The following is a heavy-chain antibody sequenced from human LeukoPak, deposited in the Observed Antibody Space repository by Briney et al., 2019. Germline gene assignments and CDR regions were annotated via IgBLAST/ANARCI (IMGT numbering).Heavy chain of an antibody. CDR3: SREDTATATGALDI. CDR2: LYYGGST. CDR1: GGSISSGDYY. J-gene: IGHJ3*02. V-gene: IGHV4-39*01. D-gene: IGHD5-18*01. Sequence: PSQTLSLTCTVSGGSISSGDYYWSSIRQPPGKGLEWIGTLYYGGSTYYNPSLKSRVTISVDMSKNQFSLMLSSVTAVDTAVYYCSREDTATATGALDIWGQGTMVTVSS.